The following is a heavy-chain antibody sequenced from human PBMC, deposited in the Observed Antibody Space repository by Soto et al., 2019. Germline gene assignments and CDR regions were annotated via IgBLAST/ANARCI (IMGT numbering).Heavy chain of an antibody. D-gene: IGHD3-10*01. V-gene: IGHV1-2*04. Sequence: ASVKVSCKASGYTFTSYGISWVRQAPGQGLEWMGWINPNSGGTNYARKFQGWVTMTRDTSMSTAYMELSRLRSDDTAVYYCARTSSYGSGSYYNAYWGQGTLVTVSS. CDR2: INPNSGGT. J-gene: IGHJ4*02. CDR1: GYTFTSYG. CDR3: ARTSSYGSGSYYNAY.